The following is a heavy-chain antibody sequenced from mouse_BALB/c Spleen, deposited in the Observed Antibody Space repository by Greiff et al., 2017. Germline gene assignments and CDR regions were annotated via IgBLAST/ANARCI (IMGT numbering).Heavy chain of an antibody. J-gene: IGHJ3*01. D-gene: IGHD2-1*01. CDR1: GFTFTGYY. CDR3: TRPNGNYEDWLAY. CDR2: INPSNGGT. V-gene: IGHV1S81*02. Sequence: QVQLQQSGAELVKPGASVKLSCKASGFTFTGYYMYWVKQRPGQGLEWIGEINPSNGGTNFNEKFQSKATLTVDKSSSTAYMQLSSLTSEDSAVYYCTRPNGNYEDWLAYWGQGTLVTVSA.